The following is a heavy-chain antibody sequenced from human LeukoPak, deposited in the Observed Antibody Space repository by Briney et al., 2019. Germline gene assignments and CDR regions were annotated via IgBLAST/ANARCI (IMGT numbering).Heavy chain of an antibody. V-gene: IGHV4-39*02. Sequence: SETLSLTCTVSGGSISSSSYYWGRIPQPPGKGLEWIGSIYYSGSTYYNPSLKSRVTISVDTSKNQFSLKLSSVTAADTAVYYCAREYCGGDCYSPLYFDYWGQGTLVTVSS. J-gene: IGHJ4*02. CDR1: GGSISSSSYY. D-gene: IGHD2-21*02. CDR3: AREYCGGDCYSPLYFDY. CDR2: IYYSGST.